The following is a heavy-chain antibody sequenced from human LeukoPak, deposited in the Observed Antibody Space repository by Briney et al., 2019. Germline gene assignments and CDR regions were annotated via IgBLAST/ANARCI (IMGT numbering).Heavy chain of an antibody. CDR3: ARVSFCPRCHFDY. CDR2: ISGTGVSA. CDR1: GFAFSSYA. V-gene: IGHV3-23*01. J-gene: IGHJ4*02. D-gene: IGHD2/OR15-2a*01. Sequence: GGSLRLSCAASGFAFSSYAMSWVRQAPGKGLEWVSVISGTGVSAYYADSVKGRFTISRDNSKNTLYLQMNSLRAEDTAVYYCARVSFCPRCHFDYWGQGTLVTVSS.